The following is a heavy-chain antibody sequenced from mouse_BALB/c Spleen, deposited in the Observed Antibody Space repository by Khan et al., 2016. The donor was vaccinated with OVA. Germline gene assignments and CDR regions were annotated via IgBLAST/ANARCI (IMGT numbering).Heavy chain of an antibody. V-gene: IGHV1-77*01. CDR3: AKIFYGNSYAMDY. J-gene: IGHJ4*01. CDR1: GYTFTDYD. CDR2: IYPGSGST. D-gene: IGHD2-1*01. Sequence: VELQQSGPELVKPGASVKMSCKTSGYTFTDYDIRWVKQRTGQGLEWIGEIYPGSGSTYYNEKFEGKATLTADKSSNTAYMQLSSLTSEDSAVYFCAKIFYGNSYAMDYWGQGTAVTVSS.